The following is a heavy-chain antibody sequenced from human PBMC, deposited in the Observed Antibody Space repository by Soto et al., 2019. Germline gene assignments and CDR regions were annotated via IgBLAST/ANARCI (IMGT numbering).Heavy chain of an antibody. CDR1: GFHISSYW. D-gene: IGHD1-26*01. CDR2: INSDGSST. CDR3: ARGGAVEWELLGNFDY. Sequence: GSMRLSCAASGFHISSYWMHWISKAQGKGLVWVSRINSDGSSTSYADSVKGRFTISRDNAKNTLYLQMNSLRAEDTAVYYCARGGAVEWELLGNFDYWGQGTLVTVSS. V-gene: IGHV3-74*01. J-gene: IGHJ4*02.